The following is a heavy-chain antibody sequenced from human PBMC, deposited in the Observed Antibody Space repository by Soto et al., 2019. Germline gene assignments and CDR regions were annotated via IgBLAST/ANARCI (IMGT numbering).Heavy chain of an antibody. J-gene: IGHJ6*02. CDR1: GFTFSNFV. Sequence: PGGSLRLSCAASGFTFSNFVMRWVRQTPGKGLEWVSTITENGADTYYTDSVKGRFTISRDNSKNTLYLQMSSLRAEDTALYYCTKASSDRHHMDVWGQGTTVTVSS. V-gene: IGHV3-23*01. CDR3: TKASSDRHHMDV. CDR2: ITENGADT.